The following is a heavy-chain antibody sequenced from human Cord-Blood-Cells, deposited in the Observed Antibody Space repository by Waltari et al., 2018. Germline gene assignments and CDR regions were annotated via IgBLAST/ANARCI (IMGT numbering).Heavy chain of an antibody. CDR2: INHSGST. J-gene: IGHJ4*02. CDR3: ASYYGSGSYYNDY. Sequence: QVQLQQWGAGLLKPSETLSLTCAVYGGSFSGYYWSWIRQPPGKGLEWIGEINHSGSTNYNPSLKSRVTISVDTSKNQFSLKLGSVTAADTAVYYCASYYGSGSYYNDYWGQGTLVTVSS. D-gene: IGHD3-10*01. CDR1: GGSFSGYY. V-gene: IGHV4-34*01.